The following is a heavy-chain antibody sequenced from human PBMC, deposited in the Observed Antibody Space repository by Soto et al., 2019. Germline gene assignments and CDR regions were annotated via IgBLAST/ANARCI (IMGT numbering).Heavy chain of an antibody. Sequence: QVQLVESGGDVVQPGRSLRLSCTASGFTFSTYTMHWVRQSPGKGLEWLAFISDDGDNRYYAESVRGRFTISRDNSKNTLYLQMDSLRPEDTAVYYCARDEPIAAAGNNWFDPWGQGTLVTVSS. J-gene: IGHJ5*02. CDR1: GFTFSTYT. CDR2: ISDDGDNR. D-gene: IGHD6-13*01. V-gene: IGHV3-30-3*01. CDR3: ARDEPIAAAGNNWFDP.